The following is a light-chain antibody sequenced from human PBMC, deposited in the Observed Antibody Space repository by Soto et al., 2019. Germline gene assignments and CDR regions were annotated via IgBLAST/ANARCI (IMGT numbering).Light chain of an antibody. J-gene: IGLJ2*01. V-gene: IGLV1-44*01. CDR1: SSNIGGNT. CDR2: TND. Sequence: QSVLTQPPSASGTPGQRVTISCSGSSSNIGGNTVHWYQQLPGAAPKLLIYTNDQRPSGVPDRFSGSKSGTSASLAISVLQSEDEADYYCAAWDDSLNGLIFGGGTKLTVL. CDR3: AAWDDSLNGLI.